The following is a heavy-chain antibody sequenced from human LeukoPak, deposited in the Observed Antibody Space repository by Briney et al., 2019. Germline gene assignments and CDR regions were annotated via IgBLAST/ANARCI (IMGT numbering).Heavy chain of an antibody. J-gene: IGHJ4*02. CDR3: SSSGGHSGESFDY. CDR2: IFTSGST. V-gene: IGHV4-4*07. D-gene: IGHD4-23*01. Sequence: PSETLSLTCTVSGGSISSYSWTWIRQPAGKGLEWMGRIFTSGSTNYNPSLKGRVTISVDTSKNQFSLKMSSVTAADTAVYYCSSSGGHSGESFDYWGQGTLVTVSS. CDR1: GGSISSYS.